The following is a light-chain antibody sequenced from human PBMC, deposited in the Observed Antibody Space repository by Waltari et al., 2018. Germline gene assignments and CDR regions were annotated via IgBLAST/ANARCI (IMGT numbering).Light chain of an antibody. CDR3: QQYGSSPVT. J-gene: IGKJ2*01. CDR1: QSVSSSY. Sequence: IVLTPSPCTLSLSPGERATLSCRGSQSVSSSYLAWYQQKPGQAPRLLIYGASSRATGIPDRFSGSGSGTDFTLTISRLEPEDFAVYYCQQYGSSPVTFGQGTKLEIK. V-gene: IGKV3-20*01. CDR2: GAS.